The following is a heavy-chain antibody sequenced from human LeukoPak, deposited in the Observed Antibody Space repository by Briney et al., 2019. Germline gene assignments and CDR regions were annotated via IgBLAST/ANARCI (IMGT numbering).Heavy chain of an antibody. CDR1: GFTLSSYS. Sequence: GGFLRLSCAASGFTLSSYSMNWVRQAPGKGLEWVSLISGSGDNIYYVDSVKGRFTISRDNSKNTLYLQMNSLRAEDTAVYFCAKGTSPFDPWGQGTLVTVSS. V-gene: IGHV3-23*01. CDR3: AKGTSPFDP. J-gene: IGHJ5*02. CDR2: ISGSGDNI.